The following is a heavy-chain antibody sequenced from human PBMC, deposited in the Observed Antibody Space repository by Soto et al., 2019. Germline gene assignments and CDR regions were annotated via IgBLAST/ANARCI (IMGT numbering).Heavy chain of an antibody. V-gene: IGHV3-30-3*01. D-gene: IGHD6-19*01. CDR2: ISDDGSNK. Sequence: GGSLRLSCAVSGFTFSSYATHWVRQAPGKGLEWVAVISDDGSNKYYADSVKGRFTISRDNSKNTLYLQMNSLRAEDTAVYYCARINRQWLVQDAFDIWGQGTMVTVSS. CDR1: GFTFSSYA. CDR3: ARINRQWLVQDAFDI. J-gene: IGHJ3*02.